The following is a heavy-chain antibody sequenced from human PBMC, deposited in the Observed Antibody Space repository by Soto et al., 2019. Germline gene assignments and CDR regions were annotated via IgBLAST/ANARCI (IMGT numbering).Heavy chain of an antibody. CDR3: AASIAAAGTLVFGDP. V-gene: IGHV1-69*06. Sequence: SVRVSCKXSGGTFSSYAISWVRQAPGQGLEWMGGIIPIFGTANYAQKFQGRVTITADKSTSTAYMEMSSLRSEDTAVYYCAASIAAAGTLVFGDPWGQGTLVTVSS. CDR1: GGTFSSYA. D-gene: IGHD6-13*01. CDR2: IIPIFGTA. J-gene: IGHJ5*02.